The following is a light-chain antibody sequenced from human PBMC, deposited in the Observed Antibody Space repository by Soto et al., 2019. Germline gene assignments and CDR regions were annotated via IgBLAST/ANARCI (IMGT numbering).Light chain of an antibody. J-gene: IGKJ1*01. V-gene: IGKV3-20*01. CDR2: GAS. Sequence: EIVLTQSPGTLSLSPGERATLSCRPSQSVSNNYLAWYQQKPGQAPRLLIYGASSRATGIPDRFSGSGSGTEFTLTISRLEPEDFAVFYCQQYGGSPRTFGQGTRVEIK. CDR1: QSVSNNY. CDR3: QQYGGSPRT.